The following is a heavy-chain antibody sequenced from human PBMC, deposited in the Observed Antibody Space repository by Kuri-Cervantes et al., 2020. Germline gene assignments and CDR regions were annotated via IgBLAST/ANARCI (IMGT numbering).Heavy chain of an antibody. J-gene: IGHJ4*02. CDR1: GYTFTNYG. Sequence: ASVKVSCKASGYTFTNYGLSWVRQAPGQGPEWVGWISAYNGNTNYVQKLRGRITMTTDTSTSTAYKELRSLRSDDTAVYYCARFIGYYYDSSGYQGGYYFDYWGQGTLVTVSS. CDR2: ISAYNGNT. V-gene: IGHV1-18*01. CDR3: ARFIGYYYDSSGYQGGYYFDY. D-gene: IGHD3-22*01.